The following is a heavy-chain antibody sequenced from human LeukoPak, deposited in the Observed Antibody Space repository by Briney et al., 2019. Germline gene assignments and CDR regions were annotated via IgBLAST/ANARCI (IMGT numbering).Heavy chain of an antibody. CDR2: ISHSGHT. CDR1: GESFSGYY. D-gene: IGHD3-10*01. Sequence: SETLSLTCGVSGESFSGYYWSWIRQPPGKGLEWIGEISHSGHTRYKPSLKSRVTISVDTSKNQFSLKLRSVTAADTAVYFCARHRNRGITLYFDSWGQGALVTVSS. CDR3: ARHRNRGITLYFDS. J-gene: IGHJ4*02. V-gene: IGHV4-34*01.